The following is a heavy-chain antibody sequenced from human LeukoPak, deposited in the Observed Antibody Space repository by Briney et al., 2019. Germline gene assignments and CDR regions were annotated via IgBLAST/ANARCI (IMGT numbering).Heavy chain of an antibody. Sequence: ASVKVSCKASGYTFRGNYIHWLRQAPGQGLEWMGWIDANNGDTKSTQKFQGRVTMSRDTSISTAYMDLSSLSPDDAAVYYCARDPSSVTLYFFDYWGQGTLVTVSS. CDR2: IDANNGDT. J-gene: IGHJ4*02. CDR3: ARDPSSVTLYFFDY. V-gene: IGHV1-2*02. CDR1: GYTFRGNY. D-gene: IGHD4-11*01.